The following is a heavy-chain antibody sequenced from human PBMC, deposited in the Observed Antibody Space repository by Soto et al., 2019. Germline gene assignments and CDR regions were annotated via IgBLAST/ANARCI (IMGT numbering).Heavy chain of an antibody. J-gene: IGHJ6*02. CDR2: INHSGST. V-gene: IGHV4-34*01. CDR3: ATSLANIIYYYSGMDV. Sequence: SETLSLTCAVYGGSFSGYYWSWIRQPPGKGLEWIGEINHSGSTNYNPSLKSRVTISVDTSKNQFSLKLSSVTAADTAVYYCATSLANIIYYYSGMDVWGQGTTVTVYS. CDR1: GGSFSGYY. D-gene: IGHD5-12*01.